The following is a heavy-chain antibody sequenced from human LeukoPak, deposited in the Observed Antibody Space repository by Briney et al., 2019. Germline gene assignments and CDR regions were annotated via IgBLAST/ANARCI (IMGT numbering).Heavy chain of an antibody. J-gene: IGHJ4*02. CDR2: ISGSGNGGSI. CDR1: GFVFSIYT. Sequence: PGGSLRLSCLASGFVFSIYTMYWVRQAPGKGPEYVSTISGSGNGGSIYYADSVKGRFTISRDDSKSILYLQMNGLRSEDTAVYYCVKDFGRVRGTPDSWGQGTLVTASS. D-gene: IGHD3-16*01. V-gene: IGHV3-64D*06. CDR3: VKDFGRVRGTPDS.